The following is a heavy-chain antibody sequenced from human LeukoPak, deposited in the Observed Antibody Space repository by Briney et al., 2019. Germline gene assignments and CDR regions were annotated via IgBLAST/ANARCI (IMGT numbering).Heavy chain of an antibody. CDR1: GGSFSGYY. CDR3: ARDRSASWFDP. V-gene: IGHV4-34*01. J-gene: IGHJ5*02. Sequence: SETLSLTCAVYGGSFSGYYWSWIRQPPGKGLEWIGEINHSGSTNYNPSLKSRVTISVDTSKNQFSLKLSSVTAADTAVYYCARDRSASWFDPWGQGTLVTVSS. CDR2: INHSGST.